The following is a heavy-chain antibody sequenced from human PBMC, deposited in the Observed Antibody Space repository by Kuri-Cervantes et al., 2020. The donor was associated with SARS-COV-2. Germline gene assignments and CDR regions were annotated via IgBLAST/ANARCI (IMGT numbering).Heavy chain of an antibody. J-gene: IGHJ6*03. Sequence: GSLRLSCTVSGGSISSYYWSWIRQPAGKGLGRIGRIYTSGSTNYNPSLKSRVTMSVDTSKNQFSLKLSSVTAADTAVYYCARDQDDFWSGEGYMDVWGNGTTVTVSS. CDR3: ARDQDDFWSGEGYMDV. D-gene: IGHD3-3*01. CDR2: IYTSGST. V-gene: IGHV4-4*07. CDR1: GGSISSYY.